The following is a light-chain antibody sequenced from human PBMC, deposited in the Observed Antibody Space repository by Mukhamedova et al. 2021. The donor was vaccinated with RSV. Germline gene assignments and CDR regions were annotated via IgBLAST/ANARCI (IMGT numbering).Light chain of an antibody. CDR2: KAS. V-gene: IGKV1-5*03. CDR3: QQYNSYSYT. J-gene: IGKJ2*01. Sequence: WYQRRVHGSAPKLLIYKASTLQSGVPSRLSGSGSGSEFTLTISSLQPEDFATYYCQQYNSYSYTFGQGTKLEI.